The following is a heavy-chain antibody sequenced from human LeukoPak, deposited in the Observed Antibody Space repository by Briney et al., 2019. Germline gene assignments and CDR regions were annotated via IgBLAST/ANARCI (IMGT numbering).Heavy chain of an antibody. J-gene: IGHJ6*03. CDR3: ARGPMVVAATLGNPFNYYYYMDV. V-gene: IGHV1-8*01. D-gene: IGHD2-15*01. CDR1: GYTFTSYD. CDR2: MNPNSGNT. Sequence: ASVKVSCKASGYTFTSYDINWVRQATGQGLEWMGWMNPNSGNTGYAQKFQGRVTMTRNTSISTAYMELSSLRSEDTAVYYCARGPMVVAATLGNPFNYYYYMDVWGKGTTVTISS.